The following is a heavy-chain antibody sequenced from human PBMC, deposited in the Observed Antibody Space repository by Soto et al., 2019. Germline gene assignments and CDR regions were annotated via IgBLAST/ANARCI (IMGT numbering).Heavy chain of an antibody. Sequence: SETLSLTCTVSGGSISSSSYYWGWIRQPPGKGLEWIGSIYYSGSTYYNPSLKSRVTISVDTSKNQFSLKLSSVTAADTAVYYCARRDGWSFYYFDYWGQGTLVTVSS. CDR3: ARRDGWSFYYFDY. D-gene: IGHD6-19*01. CDR1: GGSISSSSYY. J-gene: IGHJ4*02. CDR2: IYYSGST. V-gene: IGHV4-39*01.